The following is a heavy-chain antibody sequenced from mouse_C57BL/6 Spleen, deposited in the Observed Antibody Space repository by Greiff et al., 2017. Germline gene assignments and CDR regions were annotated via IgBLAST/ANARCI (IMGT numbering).Heavy chain of an antibody. J-gene: IGHJ3*01. Sequence: VQLQQSGAELVRPGASVKLSCTASGFNIKDGYMHWVKQRPEQGLEWIGWIDPENGDTEYASKFQGKATITADTSSNKAYLQLSSLTSEDTAVYYCTTGTRFAYWGQGTLVTVSA. V-gene: IGHV14-4*01. CDR1: GFNIKDGY. D-gene: IGHD4-1*01. CDR2: IDPENGDT. CDR3: TTGTRFAY.